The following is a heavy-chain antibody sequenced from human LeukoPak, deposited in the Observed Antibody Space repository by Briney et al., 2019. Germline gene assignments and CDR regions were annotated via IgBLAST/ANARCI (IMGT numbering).Heavy chain of an antibody. CDR1: GFTFSSYG. V-gene: IGHV3-30*02. Sequence: PGGSLRLSCAASGFTFSSYGMHWVRQVPGKELEWVAFIRYDGSNKYYADSVKGRFTISRDNSKNTLYLQMNSLRAEDTAVYYCAKGAVPAAYWGNWFDPWGQGTLVTVSS. CDR2: IRYDGSNK. CDR3: AKGAVPAAYWGNWFDP. J-gene: IGHJ5*02. D-gene: IGHD2-2*01.